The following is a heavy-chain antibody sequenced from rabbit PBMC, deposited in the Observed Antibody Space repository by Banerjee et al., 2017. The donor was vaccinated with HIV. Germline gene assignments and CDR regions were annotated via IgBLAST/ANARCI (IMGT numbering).Heavy chain of an antibody. Sequence: QEQLEESGGDLVKPEGSLTLTCTASGFSFSNRCVMCWVRQTPGKGLEWIACINTSSGNAVYANWAKGRFTISKTSSTTVTLQMTSLTAADTATYFCARDRITGYAGDGGARAFDLRGQGTLVTVS. CDR1: GFSFSNRCV. CDR3: ARDRITGYAGDGGARAFDL. D-gene: IGHD4-2*01. V-gene: IGHV1S45*01. CDR2: INTSSGNA. J-gene: IGHJ3*01.